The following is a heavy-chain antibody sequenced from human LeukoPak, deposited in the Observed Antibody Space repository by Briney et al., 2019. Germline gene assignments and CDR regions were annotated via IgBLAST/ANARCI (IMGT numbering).Heavy chain of an antibody. J-gene: IGHJ4*02. CDR3: AKSGLNRFDY. V-gene: IGHV3-48*03. D-gene: IGHD2-15*01. CDR1: GFTFSSYE. Sequence: PGGSLRLSCAASGFTFSSYEMNWVRQAPGKGLEWVSYISNSGSTIYYTDSVKGRFTISRDNSKNTLYLQMNSLRAEDTAVYYCAKSGLNRFDYWGQGTLVTVSS. CDR2: ISNSGSTI.